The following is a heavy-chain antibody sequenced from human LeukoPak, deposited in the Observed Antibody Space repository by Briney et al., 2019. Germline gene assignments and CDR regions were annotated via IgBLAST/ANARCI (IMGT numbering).Heavy chain of an antibody. V-gene: IGHV4-59*01. Sequence: PSETLSLTCSVSGGSIKNYWSWIRQPPGKGLEWLGNTYFGGTTDYNSSLKSRLTISVDTFKNQLSLNLQSVTAADTATYYCARHRSDTGGKKGVNWFDPWGQGTLVTVSS. CDR3: ARHRSDTGGKKGVNWFDP. D-gene: IGHD4-23*01. CDR1: GGSIKNY. J-gene: IGHJ5*02. CDR2: TYFGGTT.